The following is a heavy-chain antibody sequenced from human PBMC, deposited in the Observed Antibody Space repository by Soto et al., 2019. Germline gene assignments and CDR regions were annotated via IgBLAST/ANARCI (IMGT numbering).Heavy chain of an antibody. J-gene: IGHJ4*02. CDR3: ARSFSDSYYDLDF. CDR1: GFTFDDYA. V-gene: IGHV3-9*01. Sequence: EVQLVESGGGLVQPGRSLRLSCAASGFTFDDYAMHWVRQAPGKGLEWVSGISWNSASMDYADSVKDRFSISRDNAENSLYLQMNILKIEDTAFYYCARSFSDSYYDLDFWGQGTLVTVSP. CDR2: ISWNSASM. D-gene: IGHD1-26*01.